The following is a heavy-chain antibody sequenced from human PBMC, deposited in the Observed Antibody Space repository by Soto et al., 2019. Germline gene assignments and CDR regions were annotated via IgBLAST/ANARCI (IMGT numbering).Heavy chain of an antibody. CDR2: IWYDGSNK. J-gene: IGHJ4*02. D-gene: IGHD1-26*01. CDR1: GFTFSSYG. CDR3: ARDLMRGGVGATVY. Sequence: GGSLRLSCAASGFTFSSYGMHWVRQAPGKGLEWVAVIWYDGSNKYYADSVKGRFTISRDNSKNTLYLQMNSLRAEDTAVYYCARDLMRGGVGATVYWGQGTLVTVSS. V-gene: IGHV3-33*01.